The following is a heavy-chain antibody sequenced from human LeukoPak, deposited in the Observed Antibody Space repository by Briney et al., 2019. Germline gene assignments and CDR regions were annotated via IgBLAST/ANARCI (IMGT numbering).Heavy chain of an antibody. V-gene: IGHV1-2*02. CDR2: INPNSGGT. CDR1: GYTFTGYY. D-gene: IGHD3-22*01. J-gene: IGHJ4*02. CDR3: AGTDYDKVGPQN. Sequence: ASVKVSCKASGYTFTGYYMHWVRQAPGQGLEWMGWINPNSGGTNYAQKFQGRVTMTRDTSISTAYMELSRLRSDDTAVYYCAGTDYDKVGPQNWGQGTLVTVSS.